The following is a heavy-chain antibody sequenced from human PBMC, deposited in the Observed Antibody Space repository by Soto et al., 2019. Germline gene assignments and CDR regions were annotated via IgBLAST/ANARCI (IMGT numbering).Heavy chain of an antibody. CDR1: GYTYTRYD. J-gene: IGHJ4*02. Sequence: ASVKVSCKASGYTYTRYDINWVRQATGQGVEWMGWMNPNSGNTGYAQKFQGRVTMTRNTSISTAYMELSSLRSEDTAVYYCARSITIFGVVIKLGYWGQGTLVTVSS. V-gene: IGHV1-8*01. D-gene: IGHD3-3*01. CDR3: ARSITIFGVVIKLGY. CDR2: MNPNSGNT.